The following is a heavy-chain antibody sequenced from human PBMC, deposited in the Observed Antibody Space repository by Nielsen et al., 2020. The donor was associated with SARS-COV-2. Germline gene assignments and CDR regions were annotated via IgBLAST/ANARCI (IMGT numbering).Heavy chain of an antibody. CDR3: ARDGVLWFGEQQFDY. Sequence: GESLKISCAASGFTFSSYWMHWVRQAPGKGLLWVSRIKSDGSSTNYADSVKGRFTISRDNAKNSLYLQMNSLRAEDTAVYYCARDGVLWFGEQQFDYWGQGTLVTVSS. D-gene: IGHD3-10*01. CDR1: GFTFSSYW. V-gene: IGHV3-74*01. J-gene: IGHJ4*02. CDR2: IKSDGSST.